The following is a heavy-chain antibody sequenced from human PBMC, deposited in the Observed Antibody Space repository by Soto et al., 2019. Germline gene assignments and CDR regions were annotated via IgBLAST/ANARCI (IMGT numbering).Heavy chain of an antibody. Sequence: GGSLRLSCAASGFTFSTYTMNWVRQAPGKGLEWVSSISSAGTTIYYADSVKGRFTISRDNAMGSLYLQMNSLRAEDTAVYYCARDYYMDVWGKGTTVTVSS. CDR2: ISSAGTTI. CDR3: ARDYYMDV. V-gene: IGHV3-48*01. J-gene: IGHJ6*03. CDR1: GFTFSTYT.